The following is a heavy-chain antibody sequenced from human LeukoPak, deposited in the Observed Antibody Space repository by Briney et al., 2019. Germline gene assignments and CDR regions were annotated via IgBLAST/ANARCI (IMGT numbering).Heavy chain of an antibody. Sequence: SETLSLTCVVYGGSFSGYYWSWIRQPPGKGLERIGEIDQSGTTYYNPSLKSRVSISVDTSKKQFSLTLTSMTAADTAVYYCARVPHYYFGYGYFDSWGQGTLVTVSS. CDR3: ARVPHYYFGYGYFDS. V-gene: IGHV4-34*01. CDR1: GGSFSGYY. CDR2: IDQSGTT. J-gene: IGHJ4*02. D-gene: IGHD3-3*01.